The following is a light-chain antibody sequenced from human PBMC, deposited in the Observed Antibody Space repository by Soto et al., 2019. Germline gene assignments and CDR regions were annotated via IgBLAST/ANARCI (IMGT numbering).Light chain of an antibody. J-gene: IGKJ3*01. Sequence: EIVLTQSPATLSLSPGERATLSCRASQSIGSFLAWYQQKPGQPPRLLIYDASNRATGIPGRFSGSGSGTDFTLTISSLEPEDFAFCCCQQRGNWPPTFGPGTKVNIK. CDR3: QQRGNWPPT. V-gene: IGKV3-11*01. CDR2: DAS. CDR1: QSIGSF.